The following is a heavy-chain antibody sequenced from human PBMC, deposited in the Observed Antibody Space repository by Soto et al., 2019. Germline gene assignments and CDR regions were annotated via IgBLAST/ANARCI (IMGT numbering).Heavy chain of an antibody. Sequence: GASVKVSCKASGYTFTSYGISWVRQAPGQGLEWMGWISAYNGNTNYAQKLQGRVTMTTDTSTSTAYMELRSLRPDDTAVYYCASRTVILRGADAFDIWGQGTMVTVSS. CDR2: ISAYNGNT. D-gene: IGHD4-17*01. CDR3: ASRTVILRGADAFDI. CDR1: GYTFTSYG. J-gene: IGHJ3*02. V-gene: IGHV1-18*01.